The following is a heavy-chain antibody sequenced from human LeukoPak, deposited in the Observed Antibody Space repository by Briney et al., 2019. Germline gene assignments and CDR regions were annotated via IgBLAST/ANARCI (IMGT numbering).Heavy chain of an antibody. J-gene: IGHJ4*02. CDR3: ATKQWLVLY. CDR2: ISSSGSTI. CDR1: GFTFSDYY. D-gene: IGHD6-19*01. V-gene: IGHV3-11*01. Sequence: KPGGSLRLSCAASGFTFSDYYMSWIRQAPGKGLEWVSYISSSGSTIYYADSVKGRFTISRGNSKNTLYLQMNSLRAEDTAVYYCATKQWLVLYWGQGTLVTVSS.